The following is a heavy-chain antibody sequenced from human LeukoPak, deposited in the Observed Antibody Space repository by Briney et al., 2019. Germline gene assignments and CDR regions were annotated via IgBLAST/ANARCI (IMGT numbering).Heavy chain of an antibody. V-gene: IGHV3-64*01. CDR2: ISSNGGST. Sequence: PGGSLRLSCAASGFTFSSYAMHWVRQAPGKGLEYVSAISSNGGSTYYANSVKGRFTISRDNSKNTLYLQMGSLRAEDTAVYYCARIPQPPWGSGSYSEYWGQGTLVTVSS. D-gene: IGHD3-10*01. J-gene: IGHJ4*02. CDR1: GFTFSSYA. CDR3: ARIPQPPWGSGSYSEY.